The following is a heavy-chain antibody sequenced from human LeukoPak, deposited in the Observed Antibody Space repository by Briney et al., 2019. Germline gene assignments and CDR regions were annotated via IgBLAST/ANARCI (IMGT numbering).Heavy chain of an antibody. D-gene: IGHD6-13*01. Sequence: ASVKVSCKASGYTFTSYGISWVRQAPGQGLEWMGWISAYNGNSNYAQKLQGRVTMTTDTSTSTAYMELRSLRSDNTAVYYCARRFHSSSYYYYMDVWGKGTTVTVSS. CDR2: ISAYNGNS. V-gene: IGHV1-18*01. CDR1: GYTFTSYG. CDR3: ARRFHSSSYYYYMDV. J-gene: IGHJ6*03.